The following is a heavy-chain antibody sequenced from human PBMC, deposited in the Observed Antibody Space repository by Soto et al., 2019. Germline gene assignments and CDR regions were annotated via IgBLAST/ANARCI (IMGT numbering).Heavy chain of an antibody. CDR3: ARASTDILTGYSFDY. V-gene: IGHV1-8*01. D-gene: IGHD3-9*01. CDR1: GYTFTSYD. CDR2: MNPNSDNT. J-gene: IGHJ4*02. Sequence: ASVKVSCKASGYTFTSYDINWVRQATGQGLEWMGWMNPNSDNTGYAQKFQGRVTMTRNTSISTAYMELSSLRSEDTAVYYCARASTDILTGYSFDYWGQGTLVTVSS.